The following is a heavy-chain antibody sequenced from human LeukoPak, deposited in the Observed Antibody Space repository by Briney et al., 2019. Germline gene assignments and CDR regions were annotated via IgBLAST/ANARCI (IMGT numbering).Heavy chain of an antibody. CDR1: GFTFSSYG. V-gene: IGHV3-30*02. CDR2: IRYDGSNK. Sequence: GGSLRLSCAASGFTFSSYGMHWVRQAPGKGLEWVAFIRYDGSNKYYADSVKGRFTISRDNSKNTLYLQMNSLRAEDTAVYYCAKDVDSSSWLDCWRQPTKVGHSS. J-gene: IGHJ4*02. CDR3: AKDVDSSSWLDC. D-gene: IGHD6-13*01.